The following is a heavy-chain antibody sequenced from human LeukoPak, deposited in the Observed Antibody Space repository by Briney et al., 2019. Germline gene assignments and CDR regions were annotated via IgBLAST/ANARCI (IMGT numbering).Heavy chain of an antibody. CDR1: GGSLSSGGYY. J-gene: IGHJ2*01. V-gene: IGHV4-31*03. Sequence: PSETLSLTCTVSGGSLSSGGYYWSWIRQHPGKGLEWIGYIYYSGSTYYNPSLKSRVEILLDTSKNHFTLKLSSVTAADTAVYYCARTPMSAWYFDLWGRGTLVTVSS. CDR2: IYYSGST. D-gene: IGHD2-15*01. CDR3: ARTPMSAWYFDL.